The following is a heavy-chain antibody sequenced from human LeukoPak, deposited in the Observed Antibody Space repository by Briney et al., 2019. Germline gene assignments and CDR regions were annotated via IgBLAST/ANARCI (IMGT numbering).Heavy chain of an antibody. CDR1: GGSITASY. V-gene: IGHV4-59*01. J-gene: IGHJ4*02. D-gene: IGHD2-2*03. CDR2: ISNSGST. Sequence: PSETLSLTCTVSGGSITASYWTWVRQPPGKGLEYIGYISNSGSTYYNPSLKSRVTISVDTAKNHLSVNLTSVTDADTAVYYCARDKHLGFSSGTKYYPYYFDSWGQGIQVTVSS. CDR3: ARDKHLGFSSGTKYYPYYFDS.